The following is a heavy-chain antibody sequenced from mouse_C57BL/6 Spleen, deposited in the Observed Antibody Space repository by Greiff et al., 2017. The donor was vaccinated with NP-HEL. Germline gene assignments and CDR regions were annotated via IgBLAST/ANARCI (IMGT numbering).Heavy chain of an antibody. CDR3: TMVTTSHWYFDV. Sequence: VQLKQSGAELVRPGASVKLSCTASGFNIKDYYMHWVKQRPEQGLEWIGRIDPEDGDTEYAPKFQGKATMTADTSSNTAYLQLSSLTSEDTAVYYCTMVTTSHWYFDVWGTGTTVTVSS. CDR1: GFNIKDYY. D-gene: IGHD2-2*01. J-gene: IGHJ1*03. V-gene: IGHV14-1*01. CDR2: IDPEDGDT.